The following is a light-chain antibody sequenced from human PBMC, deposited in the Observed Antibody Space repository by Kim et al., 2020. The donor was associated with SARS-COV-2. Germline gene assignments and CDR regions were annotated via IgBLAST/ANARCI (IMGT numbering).Light chain of an antibody. CDR3: SAWDSSLSAWV. V-gene: IGLV10-54*04. J-gene: IGLJ3*02. CDR2: RKN. CDR1: NNNVGYEG. Sequence: RQTATLTWTGNNNNVGYEGAAWLQQHQGHPPKLLSNRKNNRPSGISERFSASRSGNTASLTITGLQPEDEADYYCSAWDSSLSAWVFGGGTKLTVL.